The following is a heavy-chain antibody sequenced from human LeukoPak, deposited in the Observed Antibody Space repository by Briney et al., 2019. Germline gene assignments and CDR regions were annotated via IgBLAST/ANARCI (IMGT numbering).Heavy chain of an antibody. CDR1: GFTFSGSA. D-gene: IGHD2-15*01. V-gene: IGHV3-73*01. CDR3: TRHAARYCSGGSCYGNDY. Sequence: PGGSLKLSCAASGFTFSGSAMHWVRQASGKGLEWVGRIRSKANSYATAYAASVEGRFTISRDDSKNTAYLQMNSLKTEDTAVYYCTRHAARYCSGGSCYGNDYWGQGTLVTVSS. J-gene: IGHJ4*02. CDR2: IRSKANSYAT.